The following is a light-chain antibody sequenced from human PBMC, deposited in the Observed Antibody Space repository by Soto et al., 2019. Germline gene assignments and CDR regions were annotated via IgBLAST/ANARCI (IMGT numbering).Light chain of an antibody. J-gene: IGKJ1*01. V-gene: IGKV3-15*01. CDR2: DTS. CDR1: QSVSSS. CDR3: QQYVHWPPGA. Sequence: EIVVTQSPATLSVSPGERVTLSCRASQSVSSSLAWYQQRPGQAPRLLIYDTSTRAAAIAARFSGSGSGTEFTIIISSLQSEDSAVYYCQQYVHWPPGAFGQGTTVEIK.